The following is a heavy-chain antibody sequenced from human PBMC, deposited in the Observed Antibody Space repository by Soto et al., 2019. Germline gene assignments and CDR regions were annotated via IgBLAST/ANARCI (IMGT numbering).Heavy chain of an antibody. CDR3: AKGSEFSNSYNLDCDF. CDR1: RFTFSSYA. D-gene: IGHD6-6*01. Sequence: GGSLRLSYSPSRFTFSSYAMIWLPPAPGRGLEWVSIMSGNGGSTYYAASVKGRFTISRDNTKNTLYLQMDSLTAEDTAVYDCAKGSEFSNSYNLDCDFWGQGALVTVSS. V-gene: IGHV3-23*01. CDR2: MSGNGGST. J-gene: IGHJ4*02.